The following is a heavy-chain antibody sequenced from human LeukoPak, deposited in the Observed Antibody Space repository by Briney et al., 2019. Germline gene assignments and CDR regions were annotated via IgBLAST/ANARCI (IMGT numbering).Heavy chain of an antibody. CDR2: INHSGST. Sequence: SETLSLTCAVYGGSFSGYYWSWIRQPPGKGLEWIGEINHSGSTNYNPSLKSRVTISVDTSKNQFSLKLSSVTAADTAVYYCARGPRVYGGNSGLDYWGQGTLVTVSS. CDR1: GGSFSGYY. CDR3: ARGPRVYGGNSGLDY. D-gene: IGHD4-17*01. V-gene: IGHV4-34*01. J-gene: IGHJ4*02.